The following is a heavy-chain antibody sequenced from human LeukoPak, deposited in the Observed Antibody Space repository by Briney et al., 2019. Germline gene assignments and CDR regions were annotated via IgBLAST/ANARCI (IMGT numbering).Heavy chain of an antibody. Sequence: GGSLRLSCAASGFTSSSYWMSWVRQAPGKGLEWVANIKQDGSEKYYVDSVKGRFTISRDNAKNSLYLQMNSLRAEDTAVYYCARYSSGWYPPFYWGQGTLVTVSS. D-gene: IGHD6-19*01. J-gene: IGHJ4*02. CDR2: IKQDGSEK. CDR1: GFTSSSYW. V-gene: IGHV3-7*01. CDR3: ARYSSGWYPPFY.